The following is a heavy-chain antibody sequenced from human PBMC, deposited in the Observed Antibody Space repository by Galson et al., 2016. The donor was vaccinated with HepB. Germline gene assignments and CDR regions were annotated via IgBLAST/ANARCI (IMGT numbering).Heavy chain of an antibody. Sequence: SLRLSCAASGFYFGDHAMGWFRQAPGKELEWVGFIRSKPYGGTQEYAASVRGRFTISRDDAKSIAYLQISSLQTKDTAVYFCAKDSGAALAGTGHLWLDPWGQGTLVVVSS. D-gene: IGHD6-19*01. CDR2: IRSKPYGGTQ. CDR3: AKDSGAALAGTGHLWLDP. V-gene: IGHV3-49*03. J-gene: IGHJ5*02. CDR1: GFYFGDHA.